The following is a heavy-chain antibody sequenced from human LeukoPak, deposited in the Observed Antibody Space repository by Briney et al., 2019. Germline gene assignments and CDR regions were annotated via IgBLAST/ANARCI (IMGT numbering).Heavy chain of an antibody. CDR1: GGTFSSYA. V-gene: IGHV1-69*04. D-gene: IGHD4-17*01. J-gene: IGHJ3*02. CDR2: IIPILGIA. CDR3: ARERGYGDLDAFDI. Sequence: SVKVSCKASGGTFSSYAISWVRQAPGQGLEWMGRIIPILGIANYAQKFQGRVTITADKSTSTTYMELSSLRSEDTAVYYCARERGYGDLDAFDIWGQGTMVTVSS.